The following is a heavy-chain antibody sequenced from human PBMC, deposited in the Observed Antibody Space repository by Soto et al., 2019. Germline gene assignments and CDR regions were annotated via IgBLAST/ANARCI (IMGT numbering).Heavy chain of an antibody. V-gene: IGHV1-69*01. CDR1: GGSFSSYA. CDR2: IIPMFGTP. J-gene: IGHJ4*02. Sequence: QVQLVQSGAEVKNPGSSVKVSCKASGGSFSSYAITWVRQAPGQGLEGMGAIIPMFGTPRYAQKFQGRVTITADESTSTAYMELSSLRSEDTAVYYCARDLSGSYFGYFDYWGQGTLVTVSS. D-gene: IGHD3-10*01. CDR3: ARDLSGSYFGYFDY.